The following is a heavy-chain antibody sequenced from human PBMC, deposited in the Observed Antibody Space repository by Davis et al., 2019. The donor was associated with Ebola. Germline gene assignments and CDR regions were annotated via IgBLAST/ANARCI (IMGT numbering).Heavy chain of an antibody. V-gene: IGHV3-23*01. CDR3: AKETAIYYSTEGYPTVRYSLDV. CDR1: GFTLSTYA. J-gene: IGHJ6*02. D-gene: IGHD3-10*01. CDR2: ISGSGGST. Sequence: GESLKISCAASGFTLSTYAMSWVRQAPGKGLEWVSAISGSGGSTYYADSVRGRFTISRDTSKKTLYLEMKSLRAEDTAVNYSAKETAIYYSTEGYPTVRYSLDVWGQGTTVTVSS.